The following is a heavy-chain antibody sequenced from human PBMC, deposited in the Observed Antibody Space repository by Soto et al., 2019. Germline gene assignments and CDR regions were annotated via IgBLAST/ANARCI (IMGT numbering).Heavy chain of an antibody. Sequence: QVQLVESGGGVVQPGTSLRLSCVASGFIFSSYGMHWVRQAPGKGLEWVAVMWYDGRNKYYADSVKGRFTISRDNSKNMLYLEMSSLRAEDTAAYYCARDGPTTITYYGMDVWGQGTTVTVSS. CDR2: MWYDGRNK. J-gene: IGHJ6*02. D-gene: IGHD4-4*01. CDR3: ARDGPTTITYYGMDV. CDR1: GFIFSSYG. V-gene: IGHV3-33*01.